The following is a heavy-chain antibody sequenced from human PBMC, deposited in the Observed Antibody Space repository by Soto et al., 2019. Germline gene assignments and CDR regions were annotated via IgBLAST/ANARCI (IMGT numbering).Heavy chain of an antibody. Sequence: SETLSLTCTFSCGSIISGGYYWSWIRQHPGKGLEWIGYIYYSGSTYYNPSLKSRVTISVDTSKNQFSLKLSSVTAADTAVYYCAHDGPAYGMDVWGQGTTVTVSS. V-gene: IGHV4-31*03. J-gene: IGHJ6*02. CDR1: CGSIISGGYY. D-gene: IGHD3-16*01. CDR2: IYYSGST. CDR3: AHDGPAYGMDV.